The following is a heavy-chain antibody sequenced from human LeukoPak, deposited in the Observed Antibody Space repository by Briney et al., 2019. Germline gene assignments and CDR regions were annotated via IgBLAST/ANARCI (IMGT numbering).Heavy chain of an antibody. D-gene: IGHD5-18*01. CDR1: GFTVSSNY. CDR2: IYSGGST. CDR3: ARAKIGYSYLIDY. V-gene: IGHV3-66*01. Sequence: GGSLRLSCAASGFTVSSNYMSWVRQTPGKGLERVSVIYSGGSTYYADSVKGRFTISRDNSKNTLFLQMNSLTVEDTAVYYCARAKIGYSYLIDYWGQGTLVTVSS. J-gene: IGHJ4*02.